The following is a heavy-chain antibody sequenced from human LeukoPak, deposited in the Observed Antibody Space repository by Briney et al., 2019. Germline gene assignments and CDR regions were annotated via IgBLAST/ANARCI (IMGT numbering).Heavy chain of an antibody. CDR2: IYYGGST. CDR1: GGSISSSSYY. CDR3: ARGTPGIQD. Sequence: PSETLSLTCAVSGGSISSSSYYWGWIRQPPGKGLEWIGSIYYGGSTYYYPSLKSRVTISVDTSKNQFSLKLSSVTAADTAVYYCARGTPGIQDWGQGTLVTVSS. J-gene: IGHJ4*02. V-gene: IGHV4-39*07. D-gene: IGHD2-15*01.